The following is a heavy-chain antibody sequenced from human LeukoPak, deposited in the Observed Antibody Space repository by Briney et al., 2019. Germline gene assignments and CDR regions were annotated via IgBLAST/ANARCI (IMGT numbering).Heavy chain of an antibody. CDR3: ARHVITMVRGVINSYFDH. V-gene: IGHV4-39*01. CDR1: GGSISSSSYY. CDR2: IYYSGST. Sequence: SETLSLTCTVSGGSISSSSYYWGWIRQPPGKGLEWIGSIYYSGSTYYNPSLKSRVTISVDTSKNQFSLKLSSVTAADTAVYYCARHVITMVRGVINSYFDHWGQGTLVTVSS. D-gene: IGHD3-10*01. J-gene: IGHJ4*02.